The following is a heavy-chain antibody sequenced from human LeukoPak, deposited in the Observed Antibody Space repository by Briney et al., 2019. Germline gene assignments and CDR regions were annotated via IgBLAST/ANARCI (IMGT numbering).Heavy chain of an antibody. CDR3: VRGITLLNAFDY. D-gene: IGHD1-20*01. J-gene: IGHJ4*02. Sequence: ASVKVSCKASGYTFTSYDINWVRQATGQGLEWMGWMNPNSGNTGYAQKFQGRVTMTRNTSISTAYMELSSLRSEDTAVYYCVRGITLLNAFDYWGQGTLVTVSS. V-gene: IGHV1-8*01. CDR1: GYTFTSYD. CDR2: MNPNSGNT.